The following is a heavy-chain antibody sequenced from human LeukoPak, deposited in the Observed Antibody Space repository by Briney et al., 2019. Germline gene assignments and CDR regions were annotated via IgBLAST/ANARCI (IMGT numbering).Heavy chain of an antibody. D-gene: IGHD6-19*01. CDR2: ISSSGSTI. V-gene: IGHV3-48*03. Sequence: PGGSLRLSCAASGFTFSSYEMNWVRQAPGKGLEWVSYISSSGSTIYYADSVKGRFTISRDNSKNTLYLQMNSLRAEDTAVYYCARDHSSDWYSDYFDYWGQGTLVTVSS. J-gene: IGHJ4*02. CDR3: ARDHSSDWYSDYFDY. CDR1: GFTFSSYE.